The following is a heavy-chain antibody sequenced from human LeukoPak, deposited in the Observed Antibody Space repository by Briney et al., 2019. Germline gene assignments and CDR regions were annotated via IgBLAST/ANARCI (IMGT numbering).Heavy chain of an antibody. V-gene: IGHV3-23*01. CDR1: GFTFSFYS. D-gene: IGHD3-16*01. J-gene: IGHJ4*02. CDR2: ISASGGST. Sequence: GGSLRLSCATSGFTFSFYSMNWVRQAPGKGLEWVSIISASGGSTYYADSVKGRFTISRDNSKNTLYLQMNSLRAEDTAVYYCATQGGNFDYWGQGTLVTVSS. CDR3: ATQGGNFDY.